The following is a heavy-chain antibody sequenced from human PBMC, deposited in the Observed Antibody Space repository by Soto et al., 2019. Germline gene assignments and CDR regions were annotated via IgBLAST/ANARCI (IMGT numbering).Heavy chain of an antibody. V-gene: IGHV4-59*01. Sequence: PSETLSLTCTVSGGAISSYYWSWIRQPPGKGLEWIGYIYYSGSTNYNPSLKSRVTISVDTSKNQFSLKLSSVTAADTAAYYCARRARFYYYGMDVWGQGTTVTVSS. CDR2: IYYSGST. CDR3: ARRARFYYYGMDV. J-gene: IGHJ6*02. CDR1: GGAISSYY.